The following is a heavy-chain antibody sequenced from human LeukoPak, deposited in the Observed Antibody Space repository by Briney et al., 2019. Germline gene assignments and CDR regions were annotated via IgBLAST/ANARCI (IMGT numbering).Heavy chain of an antibody. CDR3: ARDLSPVVRASPMGY. J-gene: IGHJ4*02. CDR2: ITYDGCYK. CDR1: GFTFTSYG. V-gene: IGHV3-30*03. Sequence: PGGSLRLSCAASGFTFTSYGMHWVRQAPGKGLEWVALITYDGCYKYYSDSVKGRFTISSDTSKNTLYLRMSSLRAEDTAVYYCARDLSPVVRASPMGYWGQGSLVTVSS. D-gene: IGHD3-10*01.